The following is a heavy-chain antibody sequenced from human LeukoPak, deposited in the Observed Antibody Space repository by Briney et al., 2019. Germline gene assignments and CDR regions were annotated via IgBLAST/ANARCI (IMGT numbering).Heavy chain of an antibody. V-gene: IGHV4-59*01. J-gene: IGHJ4*02. Sequence: SETLSLTCIVSGGSITSYYWSWIRQPPGKGLEWIGYVHYSGSTDYNPSLRSRVTISLDTSKNQFSMKLNYMTAADTAIYYCARAGAYCNTTSCACDSWGQGTLATVSS. CDR2: VHYSGST. CDR1: GGSITSYY. D-gene: IGHD2-2*01. CDR3: ARAGAYCNTTSCACDS.